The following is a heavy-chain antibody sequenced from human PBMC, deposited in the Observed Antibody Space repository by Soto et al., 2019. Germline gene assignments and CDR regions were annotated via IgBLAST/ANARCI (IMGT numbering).Heavy chain of an antibody. CDR2: ISPNNGDI. CDR3: TRGNNDGNSTYYYYMDV. J-gene: IGHJ6*03. D-gene: IGHD1-1*01. Sequence: QVQLVQSGAEVKKPGASVRVSCKASGYTFTDYLISWVRQAPGQGLVWMGWISPNNGDINYAQKAQGRVTMTTDTSSNTGYMNLRGMKSDDTAAYYCTRGNNDGNSTYYYYMDVWGKGTAVTVSS. V-gene: IGHV1-18*01. CDR1: GYTFTDYL.